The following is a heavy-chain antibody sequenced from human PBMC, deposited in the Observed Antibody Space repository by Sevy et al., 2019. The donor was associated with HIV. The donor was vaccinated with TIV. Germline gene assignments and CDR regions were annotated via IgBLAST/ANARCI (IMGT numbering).Heavy chain of an antibody. V-gene: IGHV3-30*02. CDR2: IRYDGSNK. Sequence: GGSLRLSCAASGFTFSSYGMHWVRQAPGKGLEWVAFIRYDGSNKYYADSVKGRFTISKDNSKNTLYLQRNSLRAEDTAVYYCAKDGRYCSSTSCYTYYYYYMDVWGKGTTVTVSS. CDR3: AKDGRYCSSTSCYTYYYYYMDV. D-gene: IGHD2-2*02. CDR1: GFTFSSYG. J-gene: IGHJ6*03.